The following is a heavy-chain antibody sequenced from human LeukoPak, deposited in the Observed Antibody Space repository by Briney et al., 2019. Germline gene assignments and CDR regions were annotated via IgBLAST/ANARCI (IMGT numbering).Heavy chain of an antibody. CDR1: GDSITSSSHH. J-gene: IGHJ4*02. V-gene: IGHV4-39*07. Sequence: SETLSLTCTVSGDSITSSSHHWGWIRQSPGKGLEWIGSIYFGRTTYYNPSLSSRVALSVVTSKNQFSLQLTSVTAADTAVYYCATAGAGYRLRLDYWGQGTLVTVSS. D-gene: IGHD6-13*01. CDR2: IYFGRTT. CDR3: ATAGAGYRLRLDY.